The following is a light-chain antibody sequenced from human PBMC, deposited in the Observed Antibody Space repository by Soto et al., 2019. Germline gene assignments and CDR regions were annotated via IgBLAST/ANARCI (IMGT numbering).Light chain of an antibody. V-gene: IGKV3-11*01. J-gene: IGKJ4*01. Sequence: IVLTQSPVTLSLSSGERATLSCRASQSVSTSLAWYQQKPGQAPRLLIYDASNRATGIPARFSGSGSGTDFTLTISSLEPEDFAVYYCQQRSNWPPTFGGGTKVDIK. CDR2: DAS. CDR1: QSVSTS. CDR3: QQRSNWPPT.